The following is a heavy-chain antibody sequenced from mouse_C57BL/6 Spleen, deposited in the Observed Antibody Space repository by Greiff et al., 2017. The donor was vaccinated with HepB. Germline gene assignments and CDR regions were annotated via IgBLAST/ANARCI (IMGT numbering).Heavy chain of an antibody. CDR2: IWSGGST. D-gene: IGHD2-5*01. J-gene: IGHJ3*01. CDR3: ARKGYYSNSFAY. CDR1: GFSLTSYG. V-gene: IGHV2-2*01. Sequence: QVQLQQSGPGLVQPSQSLSITCTVSGFSLTSYGVHWVRQSPGKGLEWLGVIWSGGSTDSNAAFISRLSISKDNSKSQVFFKMNSLQAADTAIYYCARKGYYSNSFAYWGQGTLVTVSA.